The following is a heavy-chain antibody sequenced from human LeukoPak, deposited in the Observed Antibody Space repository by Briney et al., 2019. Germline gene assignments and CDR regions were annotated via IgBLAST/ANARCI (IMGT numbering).Heavy chain of an antibody. CDR2: ISSSGSTI. V-gene: IGHV3-48*03. CDR3: ARVRSYYYYMDV. Sequence: PGGSLRLSCAASGFTFSSYEMNWVCQAPGKGLEWVSYISSSGSTIYYADSVKGRFTISRDNAKNSLYLQMNSLRAEDTAVYYCARVRSYYYYMDVWGKGTTVTISS. J-gene: IGHJ6*03. CDR1: GFTFSSYE.